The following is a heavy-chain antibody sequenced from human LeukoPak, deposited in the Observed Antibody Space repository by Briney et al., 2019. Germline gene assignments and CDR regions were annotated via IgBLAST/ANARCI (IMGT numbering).Heavy chain of an antibody. CDR1: GYTFTGYY. Sequence: ASVKVSCKASGYTFTGYYMHWVRQAPGQGLEWMGWINPNSGGTNYAQKFQGRVTMTRDTSISTAYMELSRLRSDDTAVYYCAGYSYGYPKAFDIWGQGTMVTVSP. CDR3: AGYSYGYPKAFDI. CDR2: INPNSGGT. V-gene: IGHV1-2*02. D-gene: IGHD5-18*01. J-gene: IGHJ3*02.